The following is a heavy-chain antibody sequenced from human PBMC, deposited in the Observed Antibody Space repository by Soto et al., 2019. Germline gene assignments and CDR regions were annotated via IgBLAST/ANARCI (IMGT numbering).Heavy chain of an antibody. J-gene: IGHJ4*02. CDR2: INHSEFT. Sequence: QVQLQQWGAGLLKPSETLSLTCAVYGGSFIDYYWSWIRQPPGKGLEWIGEINHSEFTNYDPSLKSRVTISVDTSKNQFSLKLSSVTAADTAVYYCARGRAPSGTYQRPYFDSWGQGTLVTVSS. V-gene: IGHV4-34*01. CDR1: GGSFIDYY. CDR3: ARGRAPSGTYQRPYFDS. D-gene: IGHD1-26*01.